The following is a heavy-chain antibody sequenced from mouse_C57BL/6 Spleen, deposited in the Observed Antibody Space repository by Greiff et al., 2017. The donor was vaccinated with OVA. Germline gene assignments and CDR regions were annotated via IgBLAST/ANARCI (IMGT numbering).Heavy chain of an antibody. Sequence: EVNVVESGEGLVKPGGSLKLSCAASGFTFSSYAMSWVRQTPEKRLEWVAYISSGGDYIYYTDTVKGRFTISRDNARNTLYLQMSSLKSEDTAMYYCTRDGQSFDYWGQGTTLTVAS. V-gene: IGHV5-9-1*02. CDR2: ISSGGDYI. J-gene: IGHJ2*01. CDR1: GFTFSSYA. D-gene: IGHD3-3*01. CDR3: TRDGQSFDY.